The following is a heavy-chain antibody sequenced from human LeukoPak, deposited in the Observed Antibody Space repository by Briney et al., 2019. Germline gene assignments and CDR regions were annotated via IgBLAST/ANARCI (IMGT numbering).Heavy chain of an antibody. J-gene: IGHJ4*02. CDR1: GGSISSSSYY. D-gene: IGHD3-3*01. CDR2: IYYSGST. Sequence: PSETLSLTCTVSGGSISSSSYYWGWIRQPPGKGLEWIGSIYYSGSTYYNPSLKSRVTISVDTSKNQFSLKLSSVTAADTAVYYCARATNYDFWSGYFSRFDYWGQGTLVTVSS. V-gene: IGHV4-39*07. CDR3: ARATNYDFWSGYFSRFDY.